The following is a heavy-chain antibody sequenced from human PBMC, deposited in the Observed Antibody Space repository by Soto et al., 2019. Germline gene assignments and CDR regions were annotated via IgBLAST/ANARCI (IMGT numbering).Heavy chain of an antibody. CDR1: GGSISSYY. CDR3: AREGTTVDSYYYYGMDV. V-gene: IGHV4-59*01. CDR2: IYYSGST. D-gene: IGHD1-1*01. J-gene: IGHJ6*02. Sequence: QVQLQESGPGLVKPSETLSLTCTVSGGSISSYYWSWIRQPPGKGLEWIGYIYYSGSTNYNPSLKSRVPISVDTSKNQFSLKLSSVTAADTAVYYCAREGTTVDSYYYYGMDVWGQGTTVTVSS.